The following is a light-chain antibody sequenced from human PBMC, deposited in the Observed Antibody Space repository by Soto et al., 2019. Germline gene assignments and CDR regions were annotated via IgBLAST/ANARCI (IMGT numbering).Light chain of an antibody. CDR1: QTVSRH. Sequence: EIVLTQSPATVSLSPGERDTLSCRASQTVSRHLAWYQQKPGQAPRLLIYDISNRDTGIPARFSGSGSGTDFTLTISSLEPEDSAVYYCQQRSNWPRNTFGQGTKLAIK. J-gene: IGKJ2*01. V-gene: IGKV3-11*01. CDR3: QQRSNWPRNT. CDR2: DIS.